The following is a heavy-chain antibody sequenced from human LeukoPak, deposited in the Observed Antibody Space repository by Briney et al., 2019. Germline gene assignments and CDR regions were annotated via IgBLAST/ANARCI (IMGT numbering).Heavy chain of an antibody. V-gene: IGHV3-30-3*01. Sequence: GGSLRLSCAASGFTFSSYAMHWVRQAPGKGLEWVAVISYDGSNKYYADSVKGRFTISRDNSKNTLYLQMNSLRAEDTAVYYCARDGLGHSSSWFWGQGTLVTVSS. CDR2: ISYDGSNK. J-gene: IGHJ4*02. D-gene: IGHD6-13*01. CDR1: GFTFSSYA. CDR3: ARDGLGHSSSWF.